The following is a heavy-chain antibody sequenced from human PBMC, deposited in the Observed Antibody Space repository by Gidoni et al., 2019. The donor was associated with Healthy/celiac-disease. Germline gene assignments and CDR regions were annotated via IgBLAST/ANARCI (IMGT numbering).Heavy chain of an antibody. D-gene: IGHD2-8*01. CDR1: GGSISSRSYY. CDR2: IYYSGST. V-gene: IGHV4-39*01. Sequence: QLQLQESGPGLVKPSETLSLTCTVSGGSISSRSYYWGWIRQPPGKGLEWIGSIYYSGSTYYNPSLKSRVTISVDTSKNQFSLKLSSVTAADTAVYYCASPSYCTNGVCYHGGIDYWGQGTLVTVSS. CDR3: ASPSYCTNGVCYHGGIDY. J-gene: IGHJ4*02.